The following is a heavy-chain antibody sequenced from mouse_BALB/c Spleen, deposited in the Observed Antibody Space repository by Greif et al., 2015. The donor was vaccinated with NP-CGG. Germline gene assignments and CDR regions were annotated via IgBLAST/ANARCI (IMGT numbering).Heavy chain of an antibody. CDR2: ISSGGSYT. J-gene: IGHJ2*01. V-gene: IGHV5-9-3*01. D-gene: IGHD2-1*01. CDR3: AIHGNYDY. CDR1: GFTFSSYA. Sequence: EVKLMESGGGLVKPGGSLKLSCAASGFTFSSYAMSWVRQTPEKRLEWVATISSGGSYTYYPDSVKGRFTISRDNAKNTLYLQMSSLRSEDAAMYYCAIHGNYDYGGQGTTLTVSS.